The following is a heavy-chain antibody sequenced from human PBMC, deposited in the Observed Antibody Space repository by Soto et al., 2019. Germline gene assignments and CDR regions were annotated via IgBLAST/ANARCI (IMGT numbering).Heavy chain of an antibody. CDR2: ISGSGGST. D-gene: IGHD6-6*01. J-gene: IGHJ5*02. CDR3: AREYSSSSLGFDP. V-gene: IGHV3-23*01. CDR1: GFTFSSYE. Sequence: PGGALKVSCAASGFTFSSYEISWVRQAPGKGLEWVSAISGSGGSTYYADSVKGRFTISRDNSKNTLYLQMNSLRAEDTAVYYCAREYSSSSLGFDPWGQGTLVTVSS.